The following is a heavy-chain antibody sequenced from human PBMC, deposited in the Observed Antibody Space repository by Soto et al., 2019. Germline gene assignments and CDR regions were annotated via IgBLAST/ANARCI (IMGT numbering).Heavy chain of an antibody. J-gene: IGHJ6*02. V-gene: IGHV4-59*01. CDR1: GGSISSYY. CDR2: IYYSGST. D-gene: IGHD4-17*01. Sequence: SETLSLTCTVSGGSISSYYWSWIRQPPGKGLEWIGYIYYSGSTNYNPSLKSRVTISVDTSKNQFSLKLSSVTAADTAVYYCARYGDYYYYYGMDVWGQGTTVTVSS. CDR3: ARYGDYYYYYGMDV.